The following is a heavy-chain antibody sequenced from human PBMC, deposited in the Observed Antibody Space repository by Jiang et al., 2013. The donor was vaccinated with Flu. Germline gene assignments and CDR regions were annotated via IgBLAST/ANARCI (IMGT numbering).Heavy chain of an antibody. Sequence: KPTQTLTLTCTFSGFSLSTSGMCVSWIRQPPGKALEWPALIDWDDDKYYSTSLKTRLTISKDTSKNQVVLTMTNMDPVDTATYYCARGNSGSYFGGWFDPWGQGTLVTVSS. J-gene: IGHJ5*02. CDR2: IDWDDDK. V-gene: IGHV2-70*01. CDR1: GFSLSTSGMC. D-gene: IGHD1-26*01. CDR3: ARGNSGSYFGGWFDP.